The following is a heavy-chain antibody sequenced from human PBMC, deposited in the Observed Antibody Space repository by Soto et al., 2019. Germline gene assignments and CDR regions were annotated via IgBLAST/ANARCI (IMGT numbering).Heavy chain of an antibody. CDR3: ARSPSNSSICTFDI. J-gene: IGHJ3*02. CDR1: GGAISAFY. Sequence: QVQLQESGPGLVKPSETLSLTCTVSGGAISAFYWNWIRQTDGEGLEWIARIYPNGHTNYNPSLETLVSISVDTSKQQFSLKLSSLTAADTAVYYCARSPSNSSICTFDICGQGTMVTVSS. D-gene: IGHD6-6*01. V-gene: IGHV4-4*07. CDR2: IYPNGHT.